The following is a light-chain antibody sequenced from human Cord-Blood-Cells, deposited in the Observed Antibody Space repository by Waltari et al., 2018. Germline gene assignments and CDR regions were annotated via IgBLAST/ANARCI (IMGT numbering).Light chain of an antibody. J-gene: IGKJ2*01. CDR1: QSVSSN. Sequence: EIVMTQSPATLSVSPGERATLSCRASQSVSSNLAWYQQKPGQAPGLLIYGASTRATGIPARFSGSGSGTEFTLTISSLQSEDFEVYYCQQYNNWPLYTFGQGTKLEIK. CDR2: GAS. CDR3: QQYNNWPLYT. V-gene: IGKV3-15*01.